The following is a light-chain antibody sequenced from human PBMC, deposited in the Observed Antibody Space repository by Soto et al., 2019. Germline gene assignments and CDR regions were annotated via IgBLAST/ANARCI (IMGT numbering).Light chain of an antibody. V-gene: IGKV1-17*03. J-gene: IGKJ2*01. CDR1: QDISRF. CDR3: LQHNTYPYT. CDR2: ETS. Sequence: DVQMTQSPSAMSASVGDRVTIACRASQDISRFVAWFQHKPGRAPERLIYETSNLQPGVPSRFRGSSSGTEVTLAISGLQPEDFATYYCLQHNTYPYTFGQGTKLEIK.